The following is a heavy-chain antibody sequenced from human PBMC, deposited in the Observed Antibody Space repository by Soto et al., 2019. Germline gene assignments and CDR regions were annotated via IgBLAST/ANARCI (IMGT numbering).Heavy chain of an antibody. CDR3: AKMEGMDPWAYSFDY. V-gene: IGHV3-23*01. Sequence: EVQVLESGGGLVQPGGSLRLSCAATGFTFSDFVMSWVRQAPGKGLEWVSRIYGGGNGPHYADSVKGRVTISRDNSKNTLHLQMNSLRAEDTAVYYCAKMEGMDPWAYSFDYWGQGTLVTVSS. CDR1: GFTFSDFV. J-gene: IGHJ4*02. CDR2: IYGGGNGP. D-gene: IGHD2-2*03.